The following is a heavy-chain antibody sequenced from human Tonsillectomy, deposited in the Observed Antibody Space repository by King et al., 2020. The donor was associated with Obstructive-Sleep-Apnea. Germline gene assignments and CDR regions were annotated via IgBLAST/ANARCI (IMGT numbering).Heavy chain of an antibody. CDR1: GFSLSNSGVG. CDR3: AHRRGGTYYFDY. V-gene: IGHV2-5*02. Sequence: LTLKESGPTLVKPTEALTLTCTFSGFSLSNSGVGVGWIRQPPGKALEWLALIYWDDERRYSPSLKSRLTITKDTSKNQVVLTMTNMDPVDTATYYCAHRRGGTYYFDYWGQGTLVTVSS. J-gene: IGHJ4*02. D-gene: IGHD1-26*01. CDR2: IYWDDER.